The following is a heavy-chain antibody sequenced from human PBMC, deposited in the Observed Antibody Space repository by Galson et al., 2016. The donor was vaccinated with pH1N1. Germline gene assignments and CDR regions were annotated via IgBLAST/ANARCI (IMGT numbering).Heavy chain of an antibody. D-gene: IGHD3-3*01. CDR2: IYYSGST. CDR3: ARTPSYYDSWRGYGYYFDS. Sequence: SETLSLTCTVSGGSFSNQYWSWIRQPPGKGLEWIGYIYYSGSTNYNPSLTSRVTISVDTSKKHFSLKLSSVTAADTAMYYCARTPSYYDSWRGYGYYFDSWGQGTRVTVSS. V-gene: IGHV4-59*11. CDR1: GGSFSNQY. J-gene: IGHJ4*02.